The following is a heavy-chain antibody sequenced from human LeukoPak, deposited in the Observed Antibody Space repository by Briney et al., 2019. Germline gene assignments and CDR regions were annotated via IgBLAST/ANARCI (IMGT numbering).Heavy chain of an antibody. CDR1: GYTFNSYD. D-gene: IGHD1-26*01. CDR2: MNPNSGST. CDR3: ARGPSGSPFYYMDV. J-gene: IGHJ6*03. V-gene: IGHV1-8*03. Sequence: ASVNPSCKASGYTFNSYDINWARQATGQGLEWMGWMNPNSGSTGYAPKFQGRVTISRNTSISAAYMELSSLRSEDTAVYFCARGPSGSPFYYMDVWGKGTTVTVSS.